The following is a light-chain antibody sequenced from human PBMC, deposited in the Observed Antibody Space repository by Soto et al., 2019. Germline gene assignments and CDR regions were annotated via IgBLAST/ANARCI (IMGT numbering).Light chain of an antibody. CDR2: ATS. CDR3: QQLNSYPVT. V-gene: IGKV1-9*01. Sequence: DIQLTQSPSFLSASVGDRVTITCRASQGINSYFAWYQQKQGKAPKLLLYATSTLQSVFPSRFSGSGSGSEFTLTITSLQPEDIATYYCQQLNSYPVTVGGGTKVEIK. CDR1: QGINSY. J-gene: IGKJ4*01.